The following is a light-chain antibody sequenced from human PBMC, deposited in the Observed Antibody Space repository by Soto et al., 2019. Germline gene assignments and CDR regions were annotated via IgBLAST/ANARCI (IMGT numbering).Light chain of an antibody. CDR3: SSYTSSSTFYV. Sequence: QSVLTRPASVSGSPGQSITISCAGTSSDVGGYNYVSWYQQHPGKAPKLMIYDVSNRPSGVSNRFSGSKSGNTASLTIPGLQAEDEADYCCSSYTSSSTFYVFGTGTKVTVL. CDR2: DVS. V-gene: IGLV2-14*01. J-gene: IGLJ1*01. CDR1: SSDVGGYNY.